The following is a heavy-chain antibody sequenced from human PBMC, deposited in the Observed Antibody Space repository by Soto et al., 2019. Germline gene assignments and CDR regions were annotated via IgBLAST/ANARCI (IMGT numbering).Heavy chain of an antibody. Sequence: VQLVESGGGLVQPGGSLRLSCAASGFSFSNAWMSWVRQAPGKGLEWVGRIKSKTDVGTTDYAAPVKGRFTISRDDSKNTLYLQMNSLKIEDTAVYYCTTYSSGWGWGQGTLVTVSS. CDR2: IKSKTDVGTT. J-gene: IGHJ4*02. CDR3: TTYSSGWG. V-gene: IGHV3-15*01. D-gene: IGHD6-19*01. CDR1: GFSFSNAW.